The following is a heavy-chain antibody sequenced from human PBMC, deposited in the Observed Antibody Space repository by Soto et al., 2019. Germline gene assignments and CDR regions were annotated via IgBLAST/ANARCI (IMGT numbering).Heavy chain of an antibody. CDR1: GFTFSSYG. D-gene: IGHD1-26*01. Sequence: QVQLVESGGGVVQPGRSLRLSCAASGFTFSSYGMHWVRQAPGKGLEWVAVIWYDGSNKYYADSVKGRFTISRDNSKNTLYLQMNSLRAEDTAVYYCARDGTPADYYGMDVWGQGTTVTVSS. V-gene: IGHV3-33*01. CDR2: IWYDGSNK. CDR3: ARDGTPADYYGMDV. J-gene: IGHJ6*02.